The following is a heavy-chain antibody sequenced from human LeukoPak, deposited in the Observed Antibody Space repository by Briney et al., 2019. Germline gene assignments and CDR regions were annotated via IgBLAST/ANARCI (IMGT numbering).Heavy chain of an antibody. Sequence: ASVKVSCKASGYTFTGYYMHWVRQAPGQGLEWMGWINPNSGGTNYAQKFQGRVTMIRDTSISTAYMELSRLRSDDTAVYYCARGFGDDFWSGYLRSNWFDPWGQGTLVTVSS. CDR1: GYTFTGYY. J-gene: IGHJ5*02. CDR3: ARGFGDDFWSGYLRSNWFDP. CDR2: INPNSGGT. D-gene: IGHD3-3*01. V-gene: IGHV1-2*02.